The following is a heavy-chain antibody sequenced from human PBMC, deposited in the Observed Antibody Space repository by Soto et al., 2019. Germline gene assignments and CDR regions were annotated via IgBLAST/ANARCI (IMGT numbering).Heavy chain of an antibody. D-gene: IGHD2-2*01. CDR2: ISGSGGST. CDR1: GFTFSSYA. V-gene: IGHV3-23*01. CDR3: ASLHSLGYCSSTSCYDY. Sequence: GGSLRLSCAASGFTFSSYAMSWVRQAPVKGLEWVSAISGSGGSTYYADSVKGRFTISRDNSKNTLYLQMNSLRAEDTAVYYCASLHSLGYCSSTSCYDYWGQGTLVTVSS. J-gene: IGHJ4*02.